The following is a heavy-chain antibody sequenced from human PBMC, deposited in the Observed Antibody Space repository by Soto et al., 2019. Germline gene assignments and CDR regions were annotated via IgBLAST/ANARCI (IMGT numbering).Heavy chain of an antibody. Sequence: QVQLQESGPGLVKPSQTLSLTCTVSGGSISSGGYYWSWIRQQPGKGLVWIGYIYYSGSTYYNPSLKSRVTISVDTSKNQFSLKLSSVTAADTAVYYCARVGAGDGTNFDYWGQGTLVTVSS. CDR1: GGSISSGGYY. D-gene: IGHD6-13*01. CDR3: ARVGAGDGTNFDY. J-gene: IGHJ4*02. CDR2: IYYSGST. V-gene: IGHV4-31*03.